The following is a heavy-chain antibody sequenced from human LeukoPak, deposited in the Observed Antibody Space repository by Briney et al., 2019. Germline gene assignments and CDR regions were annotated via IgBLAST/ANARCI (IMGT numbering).Heavy chain of an antibody. V-gene: IGHV3-48*04. CDR1: GFTFSSYS. J-gene: IGHJ4*02. Sequence: GGSLRLSCAASGFTFSSYSMNWVRQAPGKGLEWVSYISSSSSTIYYADSVKGRFTISRDNAKNSLYLQMNSLRAEDTAVYYCARDLLNWKPEETHFDYWGQGTLVTVSS. CDR3: ARDLLNWKPEETHFDY. CDR2: ISSSSSTI. D-gene: IGHD1-1*01.